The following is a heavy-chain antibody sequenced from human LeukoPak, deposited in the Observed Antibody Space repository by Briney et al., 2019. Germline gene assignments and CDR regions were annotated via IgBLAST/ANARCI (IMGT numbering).Heavy chain of an antibody. Sequence: SQTLSLTCTVSGGSISSDSYYWGWIRQPAGKGLESIGRIYTSGSTNYNPSLKSRVTISVDTSKNQFSLKLSSVTAADTAVYYCARDDSGSEYDYFQHWGQGTLVTVSS. D-gene: IGHD1-26*01. V-gene: IGHV4-61*02. CDR3: ARDDSGSEYDYFQH. CDR2: IYTSGST. CDR1: GGSISSDSYY. J-gene: IGHJ1*01.